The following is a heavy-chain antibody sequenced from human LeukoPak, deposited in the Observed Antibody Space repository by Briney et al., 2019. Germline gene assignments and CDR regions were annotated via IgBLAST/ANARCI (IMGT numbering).Heavy chain of an antibody. CDR2: IAHDGSNK. CDR3: ARSFFQWNYGSCLDS. D-gene: IGHD1-7*01. V-gene: IGHV3-30*03. Sequence: PGGSLKLSCAASGFSFSNYVMQWVRQVPGKGLKWVALIAHDGSNKYYADSVKGRFTISRDNSRSTLYLQMNSLRPEDTAVYSCARSFFQWNYGSCLDSWGQGTLVTVSS. J-gene: IGHJ4*02. CDR1: GFSFSNYV.